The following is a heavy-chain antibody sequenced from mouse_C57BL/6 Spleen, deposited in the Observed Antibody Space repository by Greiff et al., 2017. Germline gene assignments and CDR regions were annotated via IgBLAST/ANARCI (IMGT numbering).Heavy chain of an antibody. CDR3: ARSPRGYCSSYGYAMDY. D-gene: IGHD1-1*01. V-gene: IGHV1-7*01. CDR1: GYTFTSYW. J-gene: IGHJ4*01. CDR2: INPSSGYT. Sequence: QVQLQQSGAELAKPGASVKLSCKASGYTFTSYWMHWVKQRPGQGLEWIGYINPSSGYTKYNQKFKDKATLTADKSSSTAYMQLSSLTYEDSAVYYCARSPRGYCSSYGYAMDYWGQGTSVTVAS.